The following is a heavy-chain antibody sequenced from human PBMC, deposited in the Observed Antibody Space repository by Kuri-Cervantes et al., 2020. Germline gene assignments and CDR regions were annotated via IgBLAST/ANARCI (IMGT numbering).Heavy chain of an antibody. CDR3: ARRGVLGPGSSRLDS. J-gene: IGHJ4*02. CDR2: MNADDGHT. CDR1: GYTFNSFD. D-gene: IGHD3-16*02. V-gene: IGHV1-8*01. Sequence: ASVKVSCKASGYTFNSFDINWVRQATGQGLEYLGWMNADDGHTGYAQKFQGRVTMTRDTSTNTAFMELSSLTSEDTAVYYRARRGVLGPGSSRLDSWGQGTLVTVSS.